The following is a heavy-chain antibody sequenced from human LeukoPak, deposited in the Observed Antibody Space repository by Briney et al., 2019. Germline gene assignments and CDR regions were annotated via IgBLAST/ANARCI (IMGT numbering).Heavy chain of an antibody. J-gene: IGHJ3*02. D-gene: IGHD4-23*01. CDR2: IIPIFGTA. CDR1: GGTFSSYA. Sequence: ASVKVSCKASGGTFSSYAISWVRQAPGQGLEWMGGIIPIFGTANYAQKFQGRVTITTDESTSTAYMELSSLRSEDTAVNYCARSMTTVVTRVLFGALDIWGQGTMVTVSS. CDR3: ARSMTTVVTRVLFGALDI. V-gene: IGHV1-69*05.